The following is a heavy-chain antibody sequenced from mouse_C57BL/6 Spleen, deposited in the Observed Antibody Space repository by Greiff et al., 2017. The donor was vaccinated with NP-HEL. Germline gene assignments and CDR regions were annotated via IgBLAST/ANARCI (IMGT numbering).Heavy chain of an antibody. CDR2: INPYNGGT. CDR1: GYTFTDYY. D-gene: IGHD2-1*01. Sequence: EVQLQQSGPVLVKPGASVKMSCKASGYTFTDYYMNWVKQSHGKSLEWIGVINPYNGGTSYNQKFKGKATLTVDKSSSTAYMELNSLTSEDSAVYYCARNGNYRGVYCDYWGQGTTLTVSS. CDR3: ARNGNYRGVYCDY. V-gene: IGHV1-19*01. J-gene: IGHJ2*01.